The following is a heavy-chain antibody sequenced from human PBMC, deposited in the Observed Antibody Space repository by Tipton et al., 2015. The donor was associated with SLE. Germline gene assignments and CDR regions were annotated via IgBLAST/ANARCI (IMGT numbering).Heavy chain of an antibody. CDR2: IFPGNSGT. J-gene: IGHJ6*02. V-gene: IGHV5-51*01. CDR1: GYDFAGYW. Sequence: QLVQSGAEVKKSGESLMVSCKGSGYDFAGYWIGWVRQRPGKGLEWMGIIFPGNSGTILSPSFQGQVTFSADKSISTAYLQWSSLKASDTAMYYCARHEWPSSGWSYYYYGMDVWGQGTTVTVSS. CDR3: ARHEWPSSGWSYYYYGMDV. D-gene: IGHD6-19*01.